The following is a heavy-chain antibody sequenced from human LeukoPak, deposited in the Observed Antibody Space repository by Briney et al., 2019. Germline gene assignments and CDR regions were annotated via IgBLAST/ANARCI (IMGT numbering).Heavy chain of an antibody. Sequence: GGSLRLSCAASGFTFSSYSMNWVRQAPGKGLEWVSSISSSSSYIYYADSVKGRSTISRDNAKNSLYLQMNSLRAEDTAVYYCAREPDYGDYAPFDYWGQGTLVTVSS. CDR3: AREPDYGDYAPFDY. D-gene: IGHD4-17*01. CDR1: GFTFSSYS. V-gene: IGHV3-21*01. CDR2: ISSSSSYI. J-gene: IGHJ4*02.